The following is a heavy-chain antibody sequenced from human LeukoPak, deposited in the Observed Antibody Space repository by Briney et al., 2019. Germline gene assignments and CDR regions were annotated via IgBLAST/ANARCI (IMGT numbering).Heavy chain of an antibody. J-gene: IGHJ4*02. V-gene: IGHV1-2*02. D-gene: IGHD1/OR15-1a*01. CDR2: INPNSGGT. CDR1: GYTFTGYY. CDR3: ARGPGITVASTYYFDY. Sequence: GASVKVTCKASGYTFTGYYMHWVRQAPGQGLEWMGWINPNSGGTNYAQKFQGRVTMTRDTSISTAYMELSRLRSDDTAVYYCARGPGITVASTYYFDYWGQGTLVTVSS.